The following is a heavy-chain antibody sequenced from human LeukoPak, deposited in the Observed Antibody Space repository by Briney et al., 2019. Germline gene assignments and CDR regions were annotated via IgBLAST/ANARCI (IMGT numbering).Heavy chain of an antibody. CDR3: ARVYDEGSSPFDAFDI. CDR2: ISAYNGNT. V-gene: IGHV1-18*04. Sequence: ASVKVSCKASGYTFSAYSIHWVRQAPGQGLEWMGWISAYNGNTNYAQKLQGRVTMTTDTSTSTAYMELRSLRSDDTAVYYCARVYDEGSSPFDAFDIWGQGTMVTVSS. CDR1: GYTFSAYS. D-gene: IGHD2-2*01. J-gene: IGHJ3*02.